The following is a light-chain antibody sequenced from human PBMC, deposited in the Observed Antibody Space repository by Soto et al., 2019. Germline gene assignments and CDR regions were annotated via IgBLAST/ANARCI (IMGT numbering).Light chain of an antibody. J-gene: IGKJ5*01. CDR1: QSVNSN. CDR3: QQRSNWPPT. Sequence: EIVMTQSPATLSVSPGERATLSCRASQSVNSNLAWYRQKPGQAPRLLISDASTRATGVPARFSGSGSGTEFTLTIRSLEPEDFAVYYCQQRSNWPPTFGQGTRLEIK. CDR2: DAS. V-gene: IGKV3-15*01.